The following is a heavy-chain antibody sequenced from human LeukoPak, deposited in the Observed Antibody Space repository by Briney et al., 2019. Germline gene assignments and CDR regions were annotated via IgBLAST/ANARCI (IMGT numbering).Heavy chain of an antibody. D-gene: IGHD3-10*01. Sequence: GGSLRLSCAASGFTFSSYGMHWVRQAPGKGLEWMAVISYDGSNKYYADSVNGRFTTTRDHPKNTLYLPMNSLRAEDTAVYYCVNLWFGESNPYSFDYWGQGSLLTVSS. J-gene: IGHJ4*02. V-gene: IGHV3-30*18. CDR3: VNLWFGESNPYSFDY. CDR2: ISYDGSNK. CDR1: GFTFSSYG.